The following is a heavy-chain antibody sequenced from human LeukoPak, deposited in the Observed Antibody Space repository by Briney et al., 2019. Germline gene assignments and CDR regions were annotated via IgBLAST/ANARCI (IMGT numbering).Heavy chain of an antibody. CDR1: GYTFTSYD. J-gene: IGHJ4*02. V-gene: IGHV1-8*01. CDR2: MNPKSGYT. CDR3: ARVNGLPDY. Sequence: GASVTVSCKASGYTFTSYDINWVRHATGQGVGWMGWMNPKSGYTGYAQKFQGKVTMTMDTSISTAYMEVSSLTFDDTAIYYCARVNGLPDYWGQGTLVTVSS. D-gene: IGHD2-8*01.